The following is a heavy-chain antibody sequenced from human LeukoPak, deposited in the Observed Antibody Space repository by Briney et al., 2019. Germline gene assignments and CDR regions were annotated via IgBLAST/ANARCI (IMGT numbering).Heavy chain of an antibody. CDR1: GGSFSGYY. Sequence: SETLSLTCAVYGGSFSGYYWSWIRQPPGKGLEWIGEINHSGSTNYNPSLKSRVTISVDTSKNQFSLKLSSVTAADTAVYYCARLLTVRGRSVMDVWGKGTTVTVSS. V-gene: IGHV4-34*01. J-gene: IGHJ6*04. D-gene: IGHD4-11*01. CDR2: INHSGST. CDR3: ARLLTVRGRSVMDV.